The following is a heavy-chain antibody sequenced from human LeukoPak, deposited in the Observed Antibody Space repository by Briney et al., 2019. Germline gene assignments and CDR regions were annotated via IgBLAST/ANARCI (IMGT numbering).Heavy chain of an antibody. CDR2: IGYDGSSK. J-gene: IGHJ4*02. V-gene: IGHV3-30*02. Sequence: GGSLRLSCAASGFTFMSYGMHWVRQAPGKGLEWVAFIGYDGSSKYYADSVKGRFTISRDNSKNTLYLQMNSLTEDTAMYYCARRATTERGHSYGLDFWGQGTLVTVSS. CDR1: GFTFMSYG. CDR3: ARRATTERGHSYGLDF. D-gene: IGHD5-18*01.